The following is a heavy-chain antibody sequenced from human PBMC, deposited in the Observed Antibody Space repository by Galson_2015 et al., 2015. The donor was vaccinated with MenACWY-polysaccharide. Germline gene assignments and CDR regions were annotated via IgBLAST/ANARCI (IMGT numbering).Heavy chain of an antibody. CDR1: GFTFSSYA. V-gene: IGHV3-23*01. D-gene: IGHD5-18*01. Sequence: SLRLSCAASGFTFSSYAMSWVRQAPGKGLEWVSTINDSGGDTYYTDSVKGRFTISQDNSKNTLYLQMSSLRAEDTAIYYCAFRGHSSMYYWGQGTLVTVSS. CDR2: INDSGGDT. J-gene: IGHJ4*02. CDR3: AFRGHSSMYY.